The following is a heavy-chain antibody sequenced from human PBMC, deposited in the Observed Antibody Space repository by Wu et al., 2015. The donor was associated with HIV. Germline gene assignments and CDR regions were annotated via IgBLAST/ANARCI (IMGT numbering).Heavy chain of an antibody. CDR2: IIPIFGTA. Sequence: QVQLVQSGAEVKKPGSSVKVSCKASGGTFSSYAISWVRQAPGQGLEWMGGIIPIFGTANYAQKFQGRVTITTDESTSTAYMELSSLRSEDTAVYYCASVHHIVVVTDNYYYGMDVVGPRGPRSPVSS. D-gene: IGHD2-21*02. J-gene: IGHJ6*02. CDR3: ASVHHIVVVTDNYYYGMDV. CDR1: GGTFSSYA. V-gene: IGHV1-69*05.